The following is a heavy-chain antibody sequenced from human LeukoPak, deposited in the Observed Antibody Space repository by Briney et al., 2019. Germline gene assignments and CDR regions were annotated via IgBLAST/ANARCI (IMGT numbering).Heavy chain of an antibody. J-gene: IGHJ4*02. CDR3: TKYYDDSGYSDY. D-gene: IGHD3-22*01. CDR1: GFTFSSYW. CDR2: INQDGSLK. V-gene: IGHV3-7*01. Sequence: PGGSLRLSCVTSGFTFSSYWLEWVRQATGKGLEWVANINQDGSLKNYVDSVKGRFTIPRDNAKNSLCLQMSSLRGEDTAIYYCTKYYDDSGYSDYWGQGTLLTVSS.